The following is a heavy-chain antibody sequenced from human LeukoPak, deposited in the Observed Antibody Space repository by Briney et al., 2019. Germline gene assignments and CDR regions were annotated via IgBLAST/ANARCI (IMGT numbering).Heavy chain of an antibody. J-gene: IGHJ4*02. D-gene: IGHD5-18*01. Sequence: SETLSLTCTVSGGSISSSSYYWGWIRQPPGKGLEWIGSIYYSGSTYYNPSLKSRVTISVDTSKNQFSLKLSSVTAADTAVYYCAREFGTAMGYWGQGTLVTVSS. V-gene: IGHV4-39*02. CDR2: IYYSGST. CDR1: GGSISSSSYY. CDR3: AREFGTAMGY.